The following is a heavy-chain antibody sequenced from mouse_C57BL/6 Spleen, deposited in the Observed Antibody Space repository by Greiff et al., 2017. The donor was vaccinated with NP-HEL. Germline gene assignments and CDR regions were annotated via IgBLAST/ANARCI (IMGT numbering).Heavy chain of an antibody. CDR1: GYTFTDYY. J-gene: IGHJ2*01. CDR3: AREALYGRNFDY. CDR2: INPNNGGT. D-gene: IGHD1-1*01. V-gene: IGHV1-26*01. Sequence: EVQLQQSGPELVKPGASVKISCKASGYTFTDYYMNWVKQSHGKSLEWIGDINPNNGGTSYNQKFKGKATLTVDKSSSTAYMELRSLTSEDSAVYYCAREALYGRNFDYWGQGTTLTVSS.